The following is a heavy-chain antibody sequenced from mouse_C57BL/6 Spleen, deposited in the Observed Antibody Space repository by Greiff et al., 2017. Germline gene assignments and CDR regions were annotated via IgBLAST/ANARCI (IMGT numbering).Heavy chain of an antibody. CDR2: IYPNNGGT. J-gene: IGHJ1*03. CDR3: ARREFFYGWYVPV. Sequence: VQLQQPGPELVKPGASVKISCKASGYTFTDYNMTWVKQSHGKGLEWIGDIYPNNGGTNYKEKFKGKATLTVDKSSSTAYMQLRSLTSEDSAVYYCARREFFYGWYVPVGGRGTRATVS. CDR1: GYTFTDYN. D-gene: IGHD1-1*01. V-gene: IGHV1-18*01.